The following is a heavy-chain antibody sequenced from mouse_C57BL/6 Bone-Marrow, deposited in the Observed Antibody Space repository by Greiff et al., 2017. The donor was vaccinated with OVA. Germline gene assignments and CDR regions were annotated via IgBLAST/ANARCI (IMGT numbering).Heavy chain of an antibody. Sequence: DVQLQESGPGLVKPSQSLSLTCSVTGYSITSGYYWNWIRQFPGNKLEWMGYISYDGSNNYNPSLKNRISITRDTSKNQFFLKLNSVTTEDTATYYCARGGGNPNFDYWGQGTTLTVSS. CDR3: ARGGGNPNFDY. V-gene: IGHV3-6*01. CDR2: ISYDGSN. CDR1: GYSITSGYY. J-gene: IGHJ2*01. D-gene: IGHD2-1*01.